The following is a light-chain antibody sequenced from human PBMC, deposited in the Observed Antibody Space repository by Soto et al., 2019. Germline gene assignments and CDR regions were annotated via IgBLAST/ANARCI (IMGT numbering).Light chain of an antibody. V-gene: IGKV1-12*01. J-gene: IGKJ2*01. CDR2: AAS. CDR3: QQANSFPYT. CDR1: QGFGSP. Sequence: IQLTQAPSSLSSSLVDSITISCRTSQGFGSPLAWYQQTPGKAPKLLIYAASSLQSGVPSRFSGSGSGTDFTLTISSLQPEDFATYYCQQANSFPYTFGQGPRWIS.